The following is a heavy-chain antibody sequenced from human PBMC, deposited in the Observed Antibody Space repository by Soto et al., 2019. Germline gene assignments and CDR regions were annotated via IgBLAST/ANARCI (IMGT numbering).Heavy chain of an antibody. Sequence: GGSLRLSCAASGFTFSGYSMNWVRQAPGKGLEWVSYISSLSSPRYYAESVEGRFIISRDNAKNSLYLQMNSLRDEDMAVYFCATEDIRGAKSFDYWGQGALVTVSS. V-gene: IGHV3-48*02. CDR3: ATEDIRGAKSFDY. CDR2: ISSLSSPR. D-gene: IGHD1-26*01. CDR1: GFTFSGYS. J-gene: IGHJ4*02.